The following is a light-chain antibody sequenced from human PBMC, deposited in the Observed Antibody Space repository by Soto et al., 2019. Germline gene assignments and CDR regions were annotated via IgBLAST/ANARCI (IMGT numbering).Light chain of an antibody. CDR2: DAS. CDR3: QQSYSTTWT. J-gene: IGKJ1*01. CDR1: QSLGIW. Sequence: IQMTPPPSTLSASVGDRVSITCRARQSLGIWLAWHQQKPGKAPKLLIYDASTLKSGVPPRFSGSGSGTEFTLIISSLQPEDFATYYCQQSYSTTWTLGQGPKVDI. V-gene: IGKV1-5*01.